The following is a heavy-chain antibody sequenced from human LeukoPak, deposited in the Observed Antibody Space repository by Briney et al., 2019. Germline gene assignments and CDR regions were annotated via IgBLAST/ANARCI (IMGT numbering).Heavy chain of an antibody. J-gene: IGHJ4*02. CDR2: IYYSGST. V-gene: IGHV4-30-4*08. D-gene: IGHD4-11*01. CDR3: ARVYSNYFRYFDY. Sequence: SQTLSLTCTVSGGSISSGDYYWSWIRQPPGKGLEWIGYIYYSGSTYYNPSLKSQVTISVDTSKNQFSLKLSSVTAADTAVYYCARVYSNYFRYFDYWGQGTLVTVSS. CDR1: GGSISSGDYY.